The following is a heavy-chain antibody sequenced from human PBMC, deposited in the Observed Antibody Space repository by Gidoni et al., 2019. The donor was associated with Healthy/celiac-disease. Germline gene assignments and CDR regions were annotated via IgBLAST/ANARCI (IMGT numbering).Heavy chain of an antibody. J-gene: IGHJ4*02. CDR1: GGTFSSST. CDR2: IIPILGIA. D-gene: IGHD3-10*01. CDR3: AREWLMGGSGSYSPDFDY. Sequence: QVQLVQSGAEVKKPGSSVKVSCKASGGTFSSSTTSWVRQAPGQGLEWMGRIIPILGIANYAQKFQGRVTITADKSTSTAYMELSSLRSEDTAVYYCAREWLMGGSGSYSPDFDYWGQGTLVTVSS. V-gene: IGHV1-69*08.